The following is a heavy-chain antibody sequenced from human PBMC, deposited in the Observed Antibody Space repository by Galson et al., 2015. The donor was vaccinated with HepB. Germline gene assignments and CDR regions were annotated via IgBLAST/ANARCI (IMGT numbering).Heavy chain of an antibody. V-gene: IGHV3-30*18. Sequence: SLRLSCAASGFTFSSYGMHWVRQAPGKGLEWVAVISYDESHHYYADSVKGRFTISRDNSKNTLYLQMSSLRAEDTAVYYCAKDLKFLYYFDCWGQGTLLTVSS. J-gene: IGHJ4*02. CDR3: AKDLKFLYYFDC. CDR1: GFTFSSYG. CDR2: ISYDESHH.